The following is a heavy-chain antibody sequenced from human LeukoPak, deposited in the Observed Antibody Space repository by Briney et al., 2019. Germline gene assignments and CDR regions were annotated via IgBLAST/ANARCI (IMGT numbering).Heavy chain of an antibody. CDR2: TYYRSKWYD. V-gene: IGHV6-1*01. D-gene: IGHD3-10*01. CDR3: ASGPLYSYGMDV. CDR1: GDSVSSNSAA. Sequence: SQTLSLTCAISGDSVSSNSAAWNWIRQSPSRGLEWLGRTYYRSKWYDDYAVSVKSRITINPDTSKNQFSLQLNSVTPEDTAVYYCASGPLYSYGMDVWGKGTTVTVSS. J-gene: IGHJ6*04.